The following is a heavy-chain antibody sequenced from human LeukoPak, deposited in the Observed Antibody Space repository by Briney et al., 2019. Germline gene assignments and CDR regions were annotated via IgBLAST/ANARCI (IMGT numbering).Heavy chain of an antibody. CDR1: GGSISSYY. CDR3: ARGRRDGYNFYWYFDL. D-gene: IGHD5-24*01. CDR2: IYYSGST. Sequence: SETLSLTCTVSGGSISSYYWSWIRQPPGKGLEWIGYIYYSGSTNYNPSLKSRVTISVETSKNQFSLNLTSVTAADTALYYCARGRRDGYNFYWYFDLWGRGTLVTVSS. V-gene: IGHV4-59*08. J-gene: IGHJ2*01.